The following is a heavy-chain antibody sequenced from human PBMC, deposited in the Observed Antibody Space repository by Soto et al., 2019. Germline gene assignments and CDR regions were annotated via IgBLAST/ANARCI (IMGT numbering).Heavy chain of an antibody. CDR3: ARGKWARGFDP. V-gene: IGHV4-30-4*01. D-gene: IGHD2-8*01. J-gene: IGHJ5*02. CDR1: GGSISSGDYY. Sequence: SETLSLTCTVSGGSISSGDYYWSWIRQPPGKGLEWIGYIYYSGSTYYNPSLKSRVTISVDTSKNQFSLRLSSVTAADTAVYYCARGKWARGFDPWGQGTLVTVSS. CDR2: IYYSGST.